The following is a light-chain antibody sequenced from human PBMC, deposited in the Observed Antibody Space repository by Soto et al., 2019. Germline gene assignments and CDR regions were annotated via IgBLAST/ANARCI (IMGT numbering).Light chain of an antibody. CDR2: GAS. V-gene: IGKV3-20*01. CDR3: QQYGGSAPWT. J-gene: IGKJ1*01. CDR1: QTVNNNY. Sequence: EIVLTQPPGPLSVSPGDRVTLSCRASQTVNNNYFAWYQQQPAQAPRLLIYGASTPATGTPARFSGSGSGTHFTLTVSRMEPEDFAVYYCQQYGGSAPWTFGPGTKVDMK.